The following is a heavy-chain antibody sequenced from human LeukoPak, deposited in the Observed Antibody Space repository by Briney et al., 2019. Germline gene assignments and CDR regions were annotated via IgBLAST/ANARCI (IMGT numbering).Heavy chain of an antibody. CDR1: GGSISSYY. Sequence: SETLSLTCTVSGGSISSYYWSWIRQPPGKGLEWIGSIYYTGNTNYSPSLKSRVTISVDTSKFQFSLRLSSVTAADTAVYYCARELSLYYFDSWGQGTLVTVSS. V-gene: IGHV4-59*01. J-gene: IGHJ4*02. CDR2: IYYTGNT. CDR3: ARELSLYYFDS.